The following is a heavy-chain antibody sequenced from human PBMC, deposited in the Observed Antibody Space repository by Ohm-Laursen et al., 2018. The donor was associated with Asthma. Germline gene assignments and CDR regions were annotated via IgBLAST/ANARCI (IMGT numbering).Heavy chain of an antibody. D-gene: IGHD6-13*01. Sequence: SETLSLTCTVSGGSISSYYWSWIRQPPGKGLEWIGYIYYSGSTNYNPSLKSRVTISVDTSKNQFSLKLSSVTAADTAVYYCARAPPSSSYYFDYWGQGTLVTVSS. CDR3: ARAPPSSSYYFDY. J-gene: IGHJ4*02. CDR1: GGSISSYY. CDR2: IYYSGST. V-gene: IGHV4-59*01.